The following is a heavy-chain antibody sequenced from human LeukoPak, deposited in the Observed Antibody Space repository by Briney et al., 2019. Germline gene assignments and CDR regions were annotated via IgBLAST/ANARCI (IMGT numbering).Heavy chain of an antibody. CDR2: ISRSGSYT. Sequence: PGGSLRLSCAASGFTFSTFAMTWVRQGPGKGLEWVSSISRSGSYTYYADSVKGRFTISRDNAKNSLYLQMNSLRAEDTAVYYCARDYDSSGYYYPVYEYWGQGTLVTVSS. J-gene: IGHJ4*02. CDR1: GFTFSTFA. D-gene: IGHD3-22*01. CDR3: ARDYDSSGYYYPVYEY. V-gene: IGHV3-21*01.